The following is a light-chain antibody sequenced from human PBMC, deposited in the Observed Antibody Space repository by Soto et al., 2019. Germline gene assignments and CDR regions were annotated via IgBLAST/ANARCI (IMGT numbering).Light chain of an antibody. CDR3: QQYKNWPPLT. Sequence: EIVMTQSPATLSLSPGETATLSCRASQSVGSAVAWYQHKPGQAPRLLIVAASIRATGVPGRFSGGGSGTEFTLTISRLQSEDFAVYFCQQYKNWPPLTFGGGTTVVIK. CDR1: QSVGSA. V-gene: IGKV3-15*01. J-gene: IGKJ4*01. CDR2: AAS.